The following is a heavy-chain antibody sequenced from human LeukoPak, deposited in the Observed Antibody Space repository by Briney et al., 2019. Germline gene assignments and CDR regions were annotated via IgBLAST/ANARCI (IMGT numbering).Heavy chain of an antibody. CDR3: ARERLMDV. J-gene: IGHJ6*03. Sequence: GGSLRLSCAVSGFTFSSYWMHWVRQAPGKGVVWVSRINSDGSIRSYADSVKGRFTISRDNAKNTVYLQMNSLRAEDTAVYYCARERLMDVWGKGTTVTVSS. CDR2: INSDGSIR. CDR1: GFTFSSYW. V-gene: IGHV3-74*01.